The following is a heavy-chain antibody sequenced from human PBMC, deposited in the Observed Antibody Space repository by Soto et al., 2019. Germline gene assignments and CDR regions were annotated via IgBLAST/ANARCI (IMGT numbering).Heavy chain of an antibody. V-gene: IGHV3-74*01. Sequence: GGSLRISYAASGVTFSSYLMHCVRQAPGKGLVWVSRINSDGSSTSYADSVKGRFTISTDNAKNTLYLQMNSLRVDDTAVYFFAREQVVNAMGYFEDWGQGT. CDR2: INSDGSST. CDR1: GVTFSSYL. D-gene: IGHD2-21*01. J-gene: IGHJ4*02. CDR3: AREQVVNAMGYFED.